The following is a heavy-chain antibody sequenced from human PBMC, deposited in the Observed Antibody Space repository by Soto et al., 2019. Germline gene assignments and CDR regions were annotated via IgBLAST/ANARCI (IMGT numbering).Heavy chain of an antibody. CDR2: ISWDSGNI. Sequence: EVQLVESGGGLVQPGRSLRLSCVASGFTFDDYGMHWVRQAPGKGLEWVSGISWDSGNIGYGDSVKGRFNISRDNAKNSLDLQLTALTAEDTALYYCGKERIAGGQWLLLDAFESWGQATMVTVSS. J-gene: IGHJ3*02. D-gene: IGHD6-19*01. V-gene: IGHV3-9*01. CDR1: GFTFDDYG. CDR3: GKERIAGGQWLLLDAFES.